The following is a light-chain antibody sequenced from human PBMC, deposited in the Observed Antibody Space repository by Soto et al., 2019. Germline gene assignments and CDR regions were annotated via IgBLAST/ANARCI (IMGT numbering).Light chain of an antibody. J-gene: IGKJ3*01. CDR3: QQRSNWPGT. Sequence: EKVMTQSPSTLSLSPGERATLSCRASQSVRSNLAWYQQKPGQPPRLLIYDASTRATGIPSRFSGSGSGTEFTLTISSLKSEDFAVYYCQQRSNWPGTFGPGTKVDIK. V-gene: IGKV3-15*01. CDR1: QSVRSN. CDR2: DAS.